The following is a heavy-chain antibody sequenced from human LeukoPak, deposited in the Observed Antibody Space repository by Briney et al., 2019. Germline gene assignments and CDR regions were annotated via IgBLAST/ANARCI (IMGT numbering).Heavy chain of an antibody. J-gene: IGHJ4*02. D-gene: IGHD1-26*01. V-gene: IGHV3-66*01. CDR2: IYTSGDT. Sequence: GGSLRLSCAASGVTVSGSYMSWVRQAPGKGLEWVSVIYTSGDTYCADSVKGRFTISRDSSKNTLYLQMNTLRTEDTAVYYCVRVRYSGSWFPVPNFDCWGQGTLVTVSS. CDR1: GVTVSGSY. CDR3: VRVRYSGSWFPVPNFDC.